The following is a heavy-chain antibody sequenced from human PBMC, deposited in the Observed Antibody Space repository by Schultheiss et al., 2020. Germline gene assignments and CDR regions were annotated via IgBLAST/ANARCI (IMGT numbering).Heavy chain of an antibody. CDR2: IYYSGST. D-gene: IGHD3-16*01. V-gene: IGHV4-38-2*01. Sequence: SETLSLTCAVSGYSISSGYYWGWIRQPPGKGLEWIGYIYYSGSTYYNPSLKGRVTISVDTSKNQFSLKLSSVTAADTAVYYCARVGGAGGGMDVWGQGTTVTVSS. CDR1: GYSISSGYY. CDR3: ARVGGAGGGMDV. J-gene: IGHJ6*02.